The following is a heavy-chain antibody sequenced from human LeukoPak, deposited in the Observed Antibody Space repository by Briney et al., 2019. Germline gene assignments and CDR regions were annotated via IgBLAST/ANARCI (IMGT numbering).Heavy chain of an antibody. V-gene: IGHV3-11*01. CDR1: GFTFSDYY. CDR2: IDMSATTI. CDR3: AKDILAAGLFFDY. D-gene: IGHD6-13*01. Sequence: GGSLRLSCAASGFTFSDYYMGWIRQAPGKGLGWVSYIDMSATTIYYADSVKGRFTISRDNAKNSLFLQMNSLRAEDTAVYYCAKDILAAGLFFDYWGQGALVTVSS. J-gene: IGHJ4*02.